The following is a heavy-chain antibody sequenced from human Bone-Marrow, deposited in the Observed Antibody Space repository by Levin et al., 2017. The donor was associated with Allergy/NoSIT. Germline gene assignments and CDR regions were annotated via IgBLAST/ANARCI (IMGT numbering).Heavy chain of an antibody. V-gene: IGHV4-59*01. CDR2: IYYSGST. J-gene: IGHJ4*02. CDR1: GGSISSYY. Sequence: SETLSLTCTVSGGSISSYYWSWIRQPPGKGLEWIGYIYYSGSTNYNPSLKSRVTISVDTSKNQFSLKLSSVTAADTAVYYCARGQNFDYWGQGTLVTVSS. CDR3: ARGQNFDY.